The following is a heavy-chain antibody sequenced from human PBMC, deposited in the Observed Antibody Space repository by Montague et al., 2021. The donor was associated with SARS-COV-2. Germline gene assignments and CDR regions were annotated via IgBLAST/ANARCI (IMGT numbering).Heavy chain of an antibody. V-gene: IGHV4-30-2*06. CDR2: IYQSGSA. D-gene: IGHD3-10*01. CDR1: GFSVSSGDYS. Sequence: TLSLTCVVPGFSVSSGDYSWSWIRQSPGKGLEWIGYIYQSGSAYYTPSLKSRVTISIDTSNNQFSLNLGSVTAADTGLYYWATGTRMSGMDFWGQGTLVTVSS. CDR3: ATGTRMSGMDF. J-gene: IGHJ4*03.